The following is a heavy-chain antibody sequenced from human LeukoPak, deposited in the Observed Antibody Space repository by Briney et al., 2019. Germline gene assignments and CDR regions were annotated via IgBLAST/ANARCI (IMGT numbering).Heavy chain of an antibody. D-gene: IGHD2-2*01. CDR3: ARVGYCSTTSCPRGGGFDI. V-gene: IGHV4-59*01. CDR1: GVSISSYY. Sequence: SETLSLTCTVSGVSISSYYWSWIRQPPGKGLEWIGYIYYSGSTNYNPSLKSRVTISVDTSKNQFSLKLSSVTAADTAVYYCARVGYCSTTSCPRGGGFDIWGQGTLVTVSS. J-gene: IGHJ3*02. CDR2: IYYSGST.